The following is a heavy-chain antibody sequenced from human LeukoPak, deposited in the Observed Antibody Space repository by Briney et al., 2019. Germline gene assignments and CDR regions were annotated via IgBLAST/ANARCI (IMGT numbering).Heavy chain of an antibody. Sequence: GGSLRLSCAASGLRFSSRWMSLVRQAPGKGLEWVANIKQDGNEKYYLDSVKSRFTISRDNDKNSLYLQMNSLRAEDTAVYYCVREDRSCYYYWGQGTLVTVSS. CDR3: VREDRSCYYY. CDR1: GLRFSSRW. V-gene: IGHV3-7*05. CDR2: IKQDGNEK. J-gene: IGHJ4*02. D-gene: IGHD2-15*01.